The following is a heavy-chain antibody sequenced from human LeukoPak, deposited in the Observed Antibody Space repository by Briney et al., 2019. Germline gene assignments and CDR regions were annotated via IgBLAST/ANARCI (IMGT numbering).Heavy chain of an antibody. D-gene: IGHD3-10*01. CDR3: ARAVPMARGVNYYDY. CDR2: IGPTGDT. CDR1: GFTFSSSD. J-gene: IGHJ4*02. V-gene: IGHV3-13*01. Sequence: SGGSLRLSCAAPGFTFSSSDMHWVRQATGKGLEWVSAIGPTGDTYYPGSVKGRFTISRENARNSLYLQMNNLRAGDTAVYYCARAVPMARGVNYYDYWGQGTLVTVSS.